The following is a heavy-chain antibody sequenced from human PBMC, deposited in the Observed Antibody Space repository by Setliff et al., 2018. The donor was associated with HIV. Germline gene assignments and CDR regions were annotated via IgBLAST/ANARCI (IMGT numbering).Heavy chain of an antibody. CDR2: INGNGGST. Sequence: GGSLRLSCAASGFTFSNAWMNWVRQAPGKGLEWVGRINGNGGSTGYADSVKGRLTISRDNAKKSLYLQMNSLRVEDTALYYCARVKYDSSGYLSYMDVWGKGTTVTVSS. V-gene: IGHV3-20*04. J-gene: IGHJ6*03. CDR1: GFTFSNAW. CDR3: ARVKYDSSGYLSYMDV. D-gene: IGHD3-22*01.